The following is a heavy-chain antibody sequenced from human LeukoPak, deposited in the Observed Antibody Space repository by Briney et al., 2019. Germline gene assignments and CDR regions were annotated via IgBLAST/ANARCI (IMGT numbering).Heavy chain of an antibody. D-gene: IGHD3-10*01. J-gene: IGHJ5*02. CDR3: ARVGTMVRGINLYNWFDP. CDR1: AGSISRYY. CDR2: IYTSGST. Sequence: SETLSLTSNVSAGSISRYYWSWIRQPARKGLEWMRRIYTSGSTNYNPSLKSRVTMSVDTSKNQFSLKLSSVTAADTAVYYCARVGTMVRGINLYNWFDPWGQGTLVTVSS. V-gene: IGHV4-4*07.